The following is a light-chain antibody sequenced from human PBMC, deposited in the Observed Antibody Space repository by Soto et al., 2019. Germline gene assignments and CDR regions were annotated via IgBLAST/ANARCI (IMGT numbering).Light chain of an antibody. CDR3: HQYVGSPHT. CDR2: GAS. Sequence: ENVLTQSPGTLSLSPGERAILSCRASQSVSSSYLAWYQQKPGQAPRPLIYGASSTASGIPDRFSGSGSGTDFTLTISRLEPEDFAVYYCHQYVGSPHTFGQGTKLEIK. CDR1: QSVSSSY. V-gene: IGKV3-20*01. J-gene: IGKJ2*01.